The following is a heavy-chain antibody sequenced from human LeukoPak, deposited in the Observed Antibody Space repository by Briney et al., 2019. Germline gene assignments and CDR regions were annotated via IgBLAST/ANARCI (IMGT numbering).Heavy chain of an antibody. CDR2: ISYDGSNK. Sequence: GGSLRLSCAASGFTFSSYGMHWVRQAPGKGLEWVAVISYDGSNKYYADSVKGRFTISRDNSENTLYLQMNSLRAEDTAVYYCAKEVPYSSSWYDYWGQGTLVTVSS. D-gene: IGHD6-13*01. CDR3: AKEVPYSSSWYDY. V-gene: IGHV3-30*18. J-gene: IGHJ4*02. CDR1: GFTFSSYG.